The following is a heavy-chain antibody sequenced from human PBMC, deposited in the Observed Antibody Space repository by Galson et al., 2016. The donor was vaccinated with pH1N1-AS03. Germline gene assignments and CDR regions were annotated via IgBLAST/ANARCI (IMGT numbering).Heavy chain of an antibody. CDR3: AREIHFSGPLDY. Sequence: SLRLSCAASGFTFSNYAMGWVRQAPGKGLEWVSALSNSAASTYYADSVKGRFTLSRDNSKNTLYLQMNSLRAEDTAIYYCAREIHFSGPLDYWGQGTLVTVSS. CDR1: GFTFSNYA. V-gene: IGHV3-23*01. CDR2: LSNSAAST. J-gene: IGHJ4*02. D-gene: IGHD6-19*01.